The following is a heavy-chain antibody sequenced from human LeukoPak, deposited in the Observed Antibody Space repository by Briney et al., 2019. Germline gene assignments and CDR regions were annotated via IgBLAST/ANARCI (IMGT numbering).Heavy chain of an antibody. Sequence: PSETLSLTCGVSGGSFSSHYWTWIRQPPGKGLEWICEINPRGSTNYNPSLESRVTVSADTARNQLSLSLTSVTAADSAVYFCARGLRQGSAWSRGPKEKSYQYMDVWGTGTTVIVSS. CDR2: INPRGST. D-gene: IGHD6-19*01. V-gene: IGHV4-34*01. CDR3: ARGLRQGSAWSRGPKEKSYQYMDV. CDR1: GGSFSSHY. J-gene: IGHJ6*04.